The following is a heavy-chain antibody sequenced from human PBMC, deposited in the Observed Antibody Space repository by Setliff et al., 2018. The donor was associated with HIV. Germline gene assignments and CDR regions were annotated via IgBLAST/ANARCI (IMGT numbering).Heavy chain of an antibody. D-gene: IGHD1-26*01. J-gene: IGHJ3*02. CDR2: IIPNSGGT. V-gene: IGHV1-2*06. Sequence: ASVKVSCKASGYTFTGYYIHWVRQAPGQGLEWMGRIIPNSGGTNYPQKFQGRVTMTRDTSISTAYMQLSRLRPDDTAIYYCARGGGGPSGFDIWGQGTMVTVSS. CDR1: GYTFTGYY. CDR3: ARGGGGPSGFDI.